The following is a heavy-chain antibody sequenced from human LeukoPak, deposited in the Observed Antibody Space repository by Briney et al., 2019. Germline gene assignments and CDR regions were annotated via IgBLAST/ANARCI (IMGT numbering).Heavy chain of an antibody. Sequence: SETLSLTCTVSGFSISSYYWSWIRQPPGKGLEWIGYIYYSGSTNYNPSLKSRVTISVDTSKNQFSLKLSSLTAADTAVYYCAKDPYYYDSSGYYYGMDVWGQGTMVTVSS. CDR1: GFSISSYY. J-gene: IGHJ6*02. CDR3: AKDPYYYDSSGYYYGMDV. D-gene: IGHD3-22*01. CDR2: IYYSGST. V-gene: IGHV4-59*12.